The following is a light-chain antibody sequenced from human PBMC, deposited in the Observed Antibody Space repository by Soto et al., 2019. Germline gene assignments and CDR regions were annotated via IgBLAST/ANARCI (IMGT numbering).Light chain of an antibody. CDR1: QNIKTY. J-gene: IGKJ5*01. V-gene: IGKV1-39*01. Sequence: DIQMTQSPSSLSASVGDSVTITCRASQNIKTYLNWYQQKPGKAPKLLIYAASSLQSGVPSRFSGSGSGTDFTLTISSLQPEDFATYYCQQSYSTPITFGQGTRLEIK. CDR2: AAS. CDR3: QQSYSTPIT.